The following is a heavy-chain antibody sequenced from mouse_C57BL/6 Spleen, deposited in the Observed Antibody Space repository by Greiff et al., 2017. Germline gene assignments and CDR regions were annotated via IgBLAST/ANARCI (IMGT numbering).Heavy chain of an antibody. Sequence: QVQLQQPGAELVRPGSSVKLSCKASGYTFTSYWMDWVKQRPGQGLEWIGNIYPSDSETHYNQKFKDKATLTVDKSSSTAYMQLSSLTSEDSAVYYCARLYWGYAMDYWGQGTSVTVSS. J-gene: IGHJ4*01. CDR2: IYPSDSET. D-gene: IGHD2-1*01. CDR3: ARLYWGYAMDY. CDR1: GYTFTSYW. V-gene: IGHV1-61*01.